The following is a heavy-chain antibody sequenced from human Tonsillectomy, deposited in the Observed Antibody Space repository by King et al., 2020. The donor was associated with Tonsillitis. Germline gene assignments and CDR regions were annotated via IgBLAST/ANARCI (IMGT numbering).Heavy chain of an antibody. CDR3: ARDLRHFDWFPIAH. V-gene: IGHV3-30*01. CDR1: GFTFSSYA. CDR2: ISYDGTNK. Sequence: VQLVESGGGVVQPGRSVRLSCAASGFTFSSYALHWVRQAPGKGLEWGAIISYDGTNKYYADSVNGRFTISRDNSKNTLYLQMNSLRAEDTAVYYCARDLRHFDWFPIAHWGQGTLVTVSS. D-gene: IGHD3-9*01. J-gene: IGHJ5*02.